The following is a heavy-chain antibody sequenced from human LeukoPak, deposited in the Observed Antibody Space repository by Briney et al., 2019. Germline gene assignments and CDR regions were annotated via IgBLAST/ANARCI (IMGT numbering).Heavy chain of an antibody. CDR3: ASLYDSNDY. D-gene: IGHD5/OR15-5a*01. J-gene: IGHJ4*02. CDR2: IIPIFGIA. V-gene: IGHV1-69*10. CDR1: GGTFSSYA. Sequence: SVKVSCKASGGTFSSYAISWVRQAPGQGLEWMGRIIPIFGIANYAQKFQGRVTITADKSTSTDNMELSSLRSEDTAVYYCASLYDSNDYWGQGTLVTVSS.